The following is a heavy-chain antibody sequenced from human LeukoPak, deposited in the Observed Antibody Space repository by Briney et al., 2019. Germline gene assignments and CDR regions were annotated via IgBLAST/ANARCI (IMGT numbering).Heavy chain of an antibody. CDR1: GYTVTSYG. J-gene: IGHJ5*02. V-gene: IGHV1-18*01. CDR3: ARDPPYYSSSWYGFDP. CDR2: ISAYNGNT. Sequence: ASVKVSCKASGYTVTSYGISWVRQAPGQGLEWMGWISAYNGNTNYAQKLQGRVTMTTDTSTSTAYMELRSLRSDDTAVYYCARDPPYYSSSWYGFDPWGQGTLVTVSS. D-gene: IGHD6-13*01.